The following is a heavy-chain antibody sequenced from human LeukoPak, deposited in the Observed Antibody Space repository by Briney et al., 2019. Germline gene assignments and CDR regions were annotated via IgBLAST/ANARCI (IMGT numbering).Heavy chain of an antibody. Sequence: SETLSLTCSVSGASVSSGNYFWTWIRQPTGKGREWIGRLYTRGDTNYNPSLESRVTISGDTSKNQFSLQLRSVTAADTAVYYCTRALCINGVCEWFDPWGQGTLVTVSS. CDR3: TRALCINGVCEWFDP. CDR1: GASVSSGNYF. D-gene: IGHD2-8*01. CDR2: LYTRGDT. J-gene: IGHJ5*02. V-gene: IGHV4-61*02.